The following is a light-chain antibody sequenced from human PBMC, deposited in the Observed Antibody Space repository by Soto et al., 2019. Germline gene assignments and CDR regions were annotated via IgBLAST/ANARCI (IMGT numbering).Light chain of an antibody. CDR2: EVS. Sequence: DIVMTQPLSLSVTPGQPASISCKSSQSIMHSDGKTYLFWYLQKAGQPPQLLIYEVSNPFSGVPDRFSGSGSGTDFTLKISRVEAEDVGVYYCMQSTQLPLTFGGETKVEIK. V-gene: IGKV2D-29*01. J-gene: IGKJ4*01. CDR3: MQSTQLPLT. CDR1: QSIMHSDGKTY.